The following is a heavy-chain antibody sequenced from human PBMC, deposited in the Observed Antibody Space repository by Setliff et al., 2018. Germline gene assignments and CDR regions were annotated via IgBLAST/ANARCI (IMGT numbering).Heavy chain of an antibody. D-gene: IGHD5-12*01. CDR3: ARGRGKDGYNSYY. CDR1: GGTFSSYA. J-gene: IGHJ4*02. CDR2: INPNSGGT. Sequence: ASVKVSCKASGGTFSSYAISWVRQAPGQGLEWMGWINPNSGGTNYAQKFQGRVTMTRDTSTSTVYMELSSLRSEDTAVYYCARGRGKDGYNSYYWGQGTLVTVSS. V-gene: IGHV1-8*02.